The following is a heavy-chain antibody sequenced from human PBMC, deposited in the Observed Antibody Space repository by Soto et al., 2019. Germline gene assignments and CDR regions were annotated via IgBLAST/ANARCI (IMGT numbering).Heavy chain of an antibody. Sequence: PSETLSLTCTISGGSINSYHWTWIRQPPGKGLEWIGFFYYPGSTKYNSSHKSRVTISLDTSTNQFSLSLNSVTAADTAVYYCARAPSEAARRARYYFGYWGRGSLVTVSS. D-gene: IGHD6-6*01. CDR1: GGSINSYH. V-gene: IGHV4-59*13. J-gene: IGHJ4*02. CDR3: ARAPSEAARRARYYFGY. CDR2: FYYPGST.